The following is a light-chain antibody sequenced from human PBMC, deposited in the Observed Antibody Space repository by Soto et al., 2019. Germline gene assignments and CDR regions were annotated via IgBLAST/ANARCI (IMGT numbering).Light chain of an antibody. V-gene: IGLV7-46*01. CDR2: DTT. Sequence: VVTQEPSLTVSPGGTVTLTCGSSTGAVTNGHYPYWLQQKPGQAPRTLIYDTTNRHSWTPARFSGSLLGGKAALTLSGAQPEDEAEYYCLLSYNGPYVFGTGTKVTVL. CDR3: LLSYNGPYV. CDR1: TGAVTNGHY. J-gene: IGLJ1*01.